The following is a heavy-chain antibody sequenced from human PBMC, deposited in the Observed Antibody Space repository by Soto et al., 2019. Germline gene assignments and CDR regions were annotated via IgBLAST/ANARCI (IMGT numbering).Heavy chain of an antibody. D-gene: IGHD3-9*01. CDR2: ISSNGGST. Sequence: EVQLVESGGGLVQPGGSLRLSCSASGFTFSSYAMHWVRQAPGKGLEYVSAISSNGGSTYYADSVKGRFTISRDNSKNTLYLQMSSLRAEDTAGYYCVKDKVPYYDILTGYGVWFDHWGQGTLVTVSS. CDR3: VKDKVPYYDILTGYGVWFDH. CDR1: GFTFSSYA. J-gene: IGHJ5*02. V-gene: IGHV3-64D*06.